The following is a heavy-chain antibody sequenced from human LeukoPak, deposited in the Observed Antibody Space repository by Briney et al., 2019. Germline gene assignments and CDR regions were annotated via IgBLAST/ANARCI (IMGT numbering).Heavy chain of an antibody. J-gene: IGHJ4*02. CDR3: AKGVSVRGYYFDG. V-gene: IGHV3-30*02. D-gene: IGHD2-8*01. CDR2: IRDDGGNK. Sequence: GGSLKLSCEASGFTFTNYGMSWVRLAPGQGLEWVAFIRDDGGNKYYVDTVKGRFTVSTDTSTSTLYLQLTSLRADATAVYYCAKGVSVRGYYFDGWGQGTLVSVS. CDR1: GFTFTNYG.